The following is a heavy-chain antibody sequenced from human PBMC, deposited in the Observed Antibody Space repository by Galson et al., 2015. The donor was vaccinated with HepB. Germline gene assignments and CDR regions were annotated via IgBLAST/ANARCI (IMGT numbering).Heavy chain of an antibody. Sequence: SLRLSCAASGFTFSDYYMSWIRQAPGKGLEWVSYISSSSSYTNYADSVKGRFTISRDNAKNSLYLQMNSLRAEDTAVYYCARGVWGGSSYHYYFDYWGQGTLVTVSS. V-gene: IGHV3-11*06. CDR2: ISSSSSYT. D-gene: IGHD6-13*01. CDR3: ARGVWGGSSYHYYFDY. CDR1: GFTFSDYY. J-gene: IGHJ4*02.